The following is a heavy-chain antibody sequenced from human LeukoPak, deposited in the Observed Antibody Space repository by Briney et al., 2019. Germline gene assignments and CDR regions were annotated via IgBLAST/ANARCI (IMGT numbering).Heavy chain of an antibody. J-gene: IGHJ3*02. V-gene: IGHV4-59*01. CDR3: ARVNYIVQKLYGAFDM. CDR2: GVYSGTT. CDR1: RDSIRSYY. Sequence: PSETLSLTCSVCRDSIRSYYWSWVRQPPGKGLEWIGYGVYSGTTKYSPSLKSRVDISVDTSKNEVSLNLRSVTATDTAVYYCARVNYIVQKLYGAFDMWGQGRLVTVAS. D-gene: IGHD6-13*01.